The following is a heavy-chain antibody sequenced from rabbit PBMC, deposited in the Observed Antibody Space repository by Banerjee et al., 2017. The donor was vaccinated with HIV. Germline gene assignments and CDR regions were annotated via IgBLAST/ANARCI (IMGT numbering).Heavy chain of an antibody. J-gene: IGHJ4*01. Sequence: QQLVESGGGLVKPGASLTLTCKASGFSFSSGYYMCWVRQAPGKGLEWIGCIAAGSSSSTWYANWAKGRFTISKTSSTTVTLQMTSLTAADTATYFCARDLAGVIGWNFNFWGPGTLVTVS. CDR3: ARDLAGVIGWNFNF. D-gene: IGHD4-1*01. V-gene: IGHV1S40*01. CDR2: IAAGSSSST. CDR1: GFSFSSGYY.